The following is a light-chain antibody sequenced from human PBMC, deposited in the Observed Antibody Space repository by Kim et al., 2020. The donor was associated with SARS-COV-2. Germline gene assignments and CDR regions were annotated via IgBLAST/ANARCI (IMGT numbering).Light chain of an antibody. V-gene: IGKV3-20*01. J-gene: IGKJ1*01. CDR3: QQYGNSRWT. CDR1: QTFARNY. Sequence: EIVLTQSPGSLSLSPGERATLSCRTSQTFARNYLGWYQQKPGQAPRLLIYGASSRATDIPDRFSGSGSGTDFTLTISRLEPEDFAVYYCQQYGNSRWTFGQGTKVDIK. CDR2: GAS.